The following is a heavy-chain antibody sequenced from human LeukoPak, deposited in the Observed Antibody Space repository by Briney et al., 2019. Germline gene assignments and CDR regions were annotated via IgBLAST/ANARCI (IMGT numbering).Heavy chain of an antibody. V-gene: IGHV3-7*01. Sequence: GGSLRLSCVASGFAFSSYWMSWVRQAPGKGLEWVANINQDESKKYYVDSVKGRFTISRDNAKNSLYLQMSSLRAEDTAVYYCARDHAYRTDYWGQGTLVTVSS. CDR3: ARDHAYRTDY. CDR2: INQDESKK. CDR1: GFAFSSYW. J-gene: IGHJ4*02. D-gene: IGHD2-2*01.